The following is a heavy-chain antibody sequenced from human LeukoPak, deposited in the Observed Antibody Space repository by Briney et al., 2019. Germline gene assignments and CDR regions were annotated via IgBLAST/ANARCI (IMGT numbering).Heavy chain of an antibody. D-gene: IGHD2-8*01. J-gene: IGHJ6*03. V-gene: IGHV4-39*01. CDR1: GGFIRSSSTYY. CDR2: IYYNGGT. Sequence: PSDTLSLTCTVSGGFIRSSSTYYSAWIRQPPGKGVEWIGNIYYNGGTYYNPSLKSRVTISVDTSKNQFSLKLTSVTAADTAVYYCARQTYCINGVCYTEEGEFYYYMDVWGKGTTVTVSS. CDR3: ARQTYCINGVCYTEEGEFYYYMDV.